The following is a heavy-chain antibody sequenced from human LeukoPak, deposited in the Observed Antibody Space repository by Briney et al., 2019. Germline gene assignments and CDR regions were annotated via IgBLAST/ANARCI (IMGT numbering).Heavy chain of an antibody. CDR1: GFSFSNSD. CDR2: IGAGADT. CDR3: AKEGGTYSSSWYCDY. V-gene: IGHV3-13*01. J-gene: IGHJ4*02. Sequence: GGSLRLSCAASGFSFSNSDMHWVRQATGKGLEWVSAIGAGADTYYPDSVKGRFTISRENAKNSLYLQMNSLRAGDTGVYYCAKEGGTYSSSWYCDYWGQGTLVTVSS. D-gene: IGHD6-13*01.